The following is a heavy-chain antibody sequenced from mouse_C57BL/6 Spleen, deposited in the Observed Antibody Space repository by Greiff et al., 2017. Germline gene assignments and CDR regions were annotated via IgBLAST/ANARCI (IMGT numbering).Heavy chain of an antibody. Sequence: EVKLEESGGGLVKPGGSLKLSCAASGFTFSDYGMHWVRQAPEKGLEWVAYISSGSSTIYYADTVKGRFTISRDNAKNTLFLQMTSLRSEDTAMYYCARGIYYYGSSYLYAMDYWGQGTSVTVSS. CDR1: GFTFSDYG. V-gene: IGHV5-17*01. CDR2: ISSGSSTI. CDR3: ARGIYYYGSSYLYAMDY. D-gene: IGHD1-1*01. J-gene: IGHJ4*01.